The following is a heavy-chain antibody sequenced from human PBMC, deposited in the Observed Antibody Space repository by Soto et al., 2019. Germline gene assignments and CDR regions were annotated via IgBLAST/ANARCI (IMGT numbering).Heavy chain of an antibody. CDR3: AREAFGGHASWFDP. Sequence: QVQLVQSGTEVKKPGASVKVSCKASGYIFTTYSIAWVRQAHGQGLEWMGWISAYNGNTNYAQKFQGRVTMTTDTSTNTAYMELRSLRSDDTAVYFCAREAFGGHASWFDPWGQGTLVTVSA. CDR1: GYIFTTYS. CDR2: ISAYNGNT. V-gene: IGHV1-18*01. J-gene: IGHJ5*02. D-gene: IGHD2-2*01.